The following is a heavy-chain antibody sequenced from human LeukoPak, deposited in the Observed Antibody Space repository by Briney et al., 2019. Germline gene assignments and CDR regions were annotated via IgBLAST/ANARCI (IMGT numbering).Heavy chain of an antibody. V-gene: IGHV3-21*01. J-gene: IGHJ4*02. CDR2: ISSSSSYI. CDR3: ARGWSPRFLEWVPDY. D-gene: IGHD3-3*01. CDR1: GFTFSSYS. Sequence: PGGSLRLSCAASGFTFSSYSMNWVRQAPGKGLEWVSSISSSSSYIYYADSVKGRFTISRDNAKNSLYLQMNSLRAEDTAVYYCARGWSPRFLEWVPDYWGQGTLGTVSS.